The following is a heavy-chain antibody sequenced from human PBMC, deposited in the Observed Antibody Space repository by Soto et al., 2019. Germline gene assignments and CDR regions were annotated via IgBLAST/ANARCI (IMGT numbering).Heavy chain of an antibody. CDR3: VRSGDYRSGSYWYFFDY. CDR1: AFTFKNHW. CDR2: INGDGSFT. D-gene: IGHD3-10*01. Sequence: GGSLRLSCAASAFTFKNHWMHWVRQVPGKGPVWVSRINGDGSFTSYADAVKGRFTISRDNAKNTLSLQMNSLRAEDTAVYFCVRSGDYRSGSYWYFFDYWGQGTQVTVSS. V-gene: IGHV3-74*01. J-gene: IGHJ4*02.